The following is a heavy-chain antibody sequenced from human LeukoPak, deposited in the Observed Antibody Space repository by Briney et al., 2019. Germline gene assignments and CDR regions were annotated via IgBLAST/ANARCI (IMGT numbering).Heavy chain of an antibody. J-gene: IGHJ4*02. Sequence: GGSLRLSCTASGFTFGDYLMSWFRQAPGKGLEWICFISGGTTEYAASVKGRFTISRDDSTSIAYLQMNSLTTEDTAVYYCSRGSGWLSVYWGQGTVVTVSS. CDR3: SRGSGWLSVY. CDR2: ISGGTT. D-gene: IGHD6-19*01. V-gene: IGHV3-49*03. CDR1: GFTFGDYL.